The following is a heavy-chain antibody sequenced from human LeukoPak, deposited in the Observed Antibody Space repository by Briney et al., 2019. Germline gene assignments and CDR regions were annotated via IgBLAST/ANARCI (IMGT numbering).Heavy chain of an antibody. Sequence: SVKVSCKASGGTFSSYAISWVRQAPGQGLEWMGGIIPIFGTANYAQKFQGRVTITADKSTSTAYMELSSLRSEDTAVYYCAREGGHGGYLNYWGQGTLVTVSS. CDR3: AREGGHGGYLNY. J-gene: IGHJ4*02. CDR2: IIPIFGTA. CDR1: GGTFSSYA. V-gene: IGHV1-69*06. D-gene: IGHD3-10*01.